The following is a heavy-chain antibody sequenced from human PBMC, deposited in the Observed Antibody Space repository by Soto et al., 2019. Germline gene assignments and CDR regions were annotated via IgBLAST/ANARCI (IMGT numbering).Heavy chain of an antibody. Sequence: PGGSLRLSCAASGFTFSSYGMHWVRQAPGKGLEWVAVISYDGSNKYYADSVKGRFTISRDNSKNTLYLQMNSLRAEDTAVYYCAKEVYSGSYWGHYYYGMDVWGQGTTVTVSS. D-gene: IGHD1-26*01. CDR1: GFTFSSYG. J-gene: IGHJ6*02. CDR3: AKEVYSGSYWGHYYYGMDV. V-gene: IGHV3-30*18. CDR2: ISYDGSNK.